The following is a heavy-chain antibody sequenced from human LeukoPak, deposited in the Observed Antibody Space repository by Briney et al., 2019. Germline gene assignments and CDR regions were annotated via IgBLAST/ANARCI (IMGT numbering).Heavy chain of an antibody. CDR1: GFSFSNFW. CDR2: IQKIGSET. D-gene: IGHD2-15*01. V-gene: IGHV3-7*01. CDR3: AREEGYCSGGNCYSYFDS. Sequence: GGSLRLSCAASGFSFSNFWMSWVRPAPGKGLEWVAYIQKIGSETYYVDSVKCRFTITRDNTRDSLFLQVYSLRAEDTVVYFCAREEGYCSGGNCYSYFDSWGQGTLVTVSS. J-gene: IGHJ4*02.